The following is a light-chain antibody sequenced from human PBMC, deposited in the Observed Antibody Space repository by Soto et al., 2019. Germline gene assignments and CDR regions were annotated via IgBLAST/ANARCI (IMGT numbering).Light chain of an antibody. CDR3: QQRNNWPPSIT. J-gene: IGKJ5*01. CDR2: GAS. V-gene: IGKV3-15*01. Sequence: EIVMTQSPATLSVSPGERATLSCRASQSVSSNLAWYQQKPGQAPRLLIYGASTRATGIPARFSGSGSGTEFTLTISSLEPEDFAVYYCQQRNNWPPSITFGPGTRLEI. CDR1: QSVSSN.